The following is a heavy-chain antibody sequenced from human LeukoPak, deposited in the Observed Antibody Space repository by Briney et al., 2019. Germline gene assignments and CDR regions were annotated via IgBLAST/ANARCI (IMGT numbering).Heavy chain of an antibody. D-gene: IGHD3-9*01. V-gene: IGHV3-30*03. J-gene: IGHJ5*02. CDR1: GFTFSSYG. CDR2: ISYDGSKQ. Sequence: PGGSLRLSCSASGFTFSSYGMHWVRQAPGKGLEWVAVISYDGSKQYYADSVKGRFTISRENSKNTVYLQMNSLRPEDTAVYYGARDRYDIPGGQGPLVTVSS. CDR3: ARDRYDIP.